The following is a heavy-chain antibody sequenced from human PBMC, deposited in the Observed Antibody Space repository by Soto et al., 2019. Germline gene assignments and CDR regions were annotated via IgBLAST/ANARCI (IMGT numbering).Heavy chain of an antibody. V-gene: IGHV1-18*04. D-gene: IGHD3-9*01. CDR1: GYTFTSYG. J-gene: IGHJ6*02. CDR3: ARDRTDILTCYHYGMDV. Sequence: QVQLVQSGAEVKKPGASVKVSCKASGYTFTSYGISWVRQAPGQGLEWMGWISADNGNTNYAQKLQGRVTMTTDTSTSTAYMELRSLRSDDTAVYYCARDRTDILTCYHYGMDVWGQGTTVTVSS. CDR2: ISADNGNT.